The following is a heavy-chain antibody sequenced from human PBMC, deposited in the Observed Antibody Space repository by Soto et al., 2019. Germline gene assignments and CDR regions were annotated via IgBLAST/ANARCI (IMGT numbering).Heavy chain of an antibody. CDR3: ARDKITGLFDY. CDR2: INHSGST. V-gene: IGHV4-34*01. D-gene: IGHD2-8*02. J-gene: IGHJ4*02. Sequence: SETLSLTCAVYGGSFSGYYCSWIRQPPGTGLEWIGEINHSGSTNYNPSLKSRVTISVDTSKNQSSLKLTSVTAADTAVYYCARDKITGLFDYWGQGTLVTVS. CDR1: GGSFSGYY.